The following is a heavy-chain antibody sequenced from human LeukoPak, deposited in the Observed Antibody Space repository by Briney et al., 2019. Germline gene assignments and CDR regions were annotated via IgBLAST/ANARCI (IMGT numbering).Heavy chain of an antibody. V-gene: IGHV4-39*01. D-gene: IGHD5-12*01. J-gene: IGHJ4*02. CDR3: ARHGVATINIDY. Sequence: SETLSLTCTVSGGSISSSSYYWGWIRQPPGKGLEWIGSIYYSGSTYYNPSLKSRVTISVDTSKNQFSLEMSSVTGAETAVYYCARHGVATINIDYWGQGTLVTVSS. CDR2: IYYSGST. CDR1: GGSISSSSYY.